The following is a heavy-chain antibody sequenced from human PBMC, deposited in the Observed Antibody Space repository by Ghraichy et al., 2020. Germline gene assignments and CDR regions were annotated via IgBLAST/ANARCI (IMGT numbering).Heavy chain of an antibody. V-gene: IGHV3-48*02. J-gene: IGHJ6*02. D-gene: IGHD4-23*01. Sequence: GGSLRLSCVGSGFTFSSYSMNWVRQSPGKGLEWLSYITSSSRTKSYADSVKGRFTISRDNAHNSLYLQMSSLRDEDTAVYYCARGSKVVRFFYYDGMDVWGQGTTVTVSS. CDR2: ITSSSRTK. CDR1: GFTFSSYS. CDR3: ARGSKVVRFFYYDGMDV.